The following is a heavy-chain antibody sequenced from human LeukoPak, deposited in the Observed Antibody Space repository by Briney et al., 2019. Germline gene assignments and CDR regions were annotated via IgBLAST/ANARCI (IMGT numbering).Heavy chain of an antibody. CDR1: GYTFTSYY. J-gene: IGHJ6*03. CDR3: ARDHQDCSSTSCYPSYYYYYMDV. CDR2: INPSGGST. Sequence: ASVKVSCKASGYTFTSYYMHWVRQAPGQGLEWMGIINPSGGSTSYAQKFQGRVTMTRDTSTSTVYMELSSLRSEDTAVYYCARDHQDCSSTSCYPSYYYYYMDVWGKGTTVTVSS. D-gene: IGHD2-2*01. V-gene: IGHV1-46*01.